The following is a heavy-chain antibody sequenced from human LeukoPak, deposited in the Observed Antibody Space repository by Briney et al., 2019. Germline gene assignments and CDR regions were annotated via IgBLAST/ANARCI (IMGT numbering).Heavy chain of an antibody. V-gene: IGHV3-15*01. D-gene: IGHD2-21*02. CDR1: GSSLSGAW. CDR3: AKADFLN. Sequence: GGSLRLSYTAPGSSLSGAWMSWVRQPPGKGLEWVGRIKSKVHGETVDYAEPVKGRFTMSRDDSTSTVYLQMDSLRIEDTATYYCAKADFLNWGEGTLVTVSS. CDR2: IKSKVHGETV. J-gene: IGHJ4*02.